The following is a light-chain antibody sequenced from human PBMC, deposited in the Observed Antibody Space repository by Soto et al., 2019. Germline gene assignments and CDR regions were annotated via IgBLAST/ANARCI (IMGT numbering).Light chain of an antibody. Sequence: DIQMTQSPSTLSASVGDRFTITCRASQSISRWLAWYQQKPGKAPNLLIHDGFSLESGVPSRFSGSGSGTEFTLTITSLQPDDFATYYCQQYHTSWTFGQGTKVDI. CDR1: QSISRW. V-gene: IGKV1-5*01. CDR2: DGF. CDR3: QQYHTSWT. J-gene: IGKJ1*01.